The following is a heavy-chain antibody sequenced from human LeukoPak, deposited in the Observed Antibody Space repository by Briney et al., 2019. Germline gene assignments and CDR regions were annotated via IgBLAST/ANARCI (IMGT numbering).Heavy chain of an antibody. CDR2: IYYSGST. J-gene: IGHJ3*02. CDR3: AREGARWEPSFSAFDI. V-gene: IGHV4-59*01. Sequence: SETLSLTCTVSGGSISGYYWSWIRQPPGKVLEWIGYIYYSGSTSYNPSLKSRVTISVDTSKNQFSLKLSSVTAADTAVYYCAREGARWEPSFSAFDIWGQGTMVTVSS. CDR1: GGSISGYY. D-gene: IGHD1-26*01.